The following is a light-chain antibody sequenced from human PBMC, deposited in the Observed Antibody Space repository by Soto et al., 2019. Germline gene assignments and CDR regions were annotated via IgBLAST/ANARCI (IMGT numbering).Light chain of an antibody. V-gene: IGLV1-44*01. CDR1: SSNIGSNT. CDR2: NNF. J-gene: IGLJ2*01. CDR3: AAWDDSLNGVV. Sequence: QSVLTQPPSASGTPGQRVTISCSGSSSNIGSNTANWYQQLPGSAPKPLIYNNFQRPSGVPDRFSGSKSGTSASLAISGLQSEDEADYYCAAWDDSLNGVVFGGGTKLTVL.